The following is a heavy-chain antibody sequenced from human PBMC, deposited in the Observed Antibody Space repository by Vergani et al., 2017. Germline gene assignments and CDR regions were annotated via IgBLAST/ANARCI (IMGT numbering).Heavy chain of an antibody. D-gene: IGHD2-2*01. CDR1: GFTFSSYG. Sequence: QVQLVESGGGVVQPGRSLRLSCAASGFTFSSYGMHWVRQAQGKGLEWVAVIWYDGSNKYYADSVKGRFTISRDNSKNTLYLQMNSLRAEDTAVYYCARYAYRGCSSTSCDWTMQSYYYYYMDVWGK. V-gene: IGHV3-33*01. CDR3: ARYAYRGCSSTSCDWTMQSYYYYYMDV. J-gene: IGHJ6*03. CDR2: IWYDGSNK.